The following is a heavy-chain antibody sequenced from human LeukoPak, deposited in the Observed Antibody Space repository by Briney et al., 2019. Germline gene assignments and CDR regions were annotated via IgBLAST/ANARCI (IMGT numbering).Heavy chain of an antibody. CDR1: GYSFTSYW. D-gene: IGHD1-26*01. V-gene: IGHV5-51*01. J-gene: IGHJ3*02. CDR2: IYPGDSDT. CDR3: ARHVGATDPRDAFDI. Sequence: GESLKISCKGSGYSFTSYWIGWVRQMPGKGLEWMGIIYPGDSDTRYSPSFRGQVTISADKSISTAYLQWSSLKASDTAMYYCARHVGATDPRDAFDIWGQGTMVTVSS.